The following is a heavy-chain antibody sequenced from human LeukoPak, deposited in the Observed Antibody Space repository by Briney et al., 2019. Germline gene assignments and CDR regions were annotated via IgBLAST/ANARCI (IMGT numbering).Heavy chain of an antibody. J-gene: IGHJ4*02. CDR1: GVTFSSYW. CDR3: ARGRFSYDSTGYSSFYY. V-gene: IGHV3-7*01. CDR2: IKEDGGEK. Sequence: GGSLRLSCAASGVTFSSYWMSWVRQAPGKGLEWVANIKEDGGEKCYVDSVKGRFTISRDNAKTSVYLQMNSLRAEDTAVYYCARGRFSYDSTGYSSFYYWGQGTLVTVSS. D-gene: IGHD3-22*01.